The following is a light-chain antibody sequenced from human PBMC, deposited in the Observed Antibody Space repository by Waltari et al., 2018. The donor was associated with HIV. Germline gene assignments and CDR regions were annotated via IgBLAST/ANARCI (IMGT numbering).Light chain of an antibody. V-gene: IGLV2-23*02. Sequence: QSALTQPASVSGSPGQSITMSCPGASGDVGTYNLVSWYQQHPGKAPKLMIYEVNKRPSVVSNRFSGSKSGNTASLTISGLQAEDEAHYFCCSFTGDSTWVFGGGTKLTVL. J-gene: IGLJ3*02. CDR1: SGDVGTYNL. CDR2: EVN. CDR3: CSFTGDSTWV.